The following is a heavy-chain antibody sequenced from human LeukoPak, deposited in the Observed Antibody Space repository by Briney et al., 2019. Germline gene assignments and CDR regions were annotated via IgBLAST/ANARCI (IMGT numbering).Heavy chain of an antibody. V-gene: IGHV1-69*13. J-gene: IGHJ6*02. Sequence: PGASVKVSCKASGGTFSSYAISWVRQAPGQGLEWMGGIIPIFGTANYAQKFQGRVTITADESTSTAYMELSSLRSEDTAVYYCARVLDDTCSSTSCYNIYYYYYGMDVWGQGTTVTVSS. CDR3: ARVLDDTCSSTSCYNIYYYYYGMDV. CDR1: GGTFSSYA. D-gene: IGHD2-2*02. CDR2: IIPIFGTA.